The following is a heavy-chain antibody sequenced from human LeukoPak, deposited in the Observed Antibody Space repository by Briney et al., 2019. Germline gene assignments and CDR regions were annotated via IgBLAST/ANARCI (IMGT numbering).Heavy chain of an antibody. CDR3: ARAPDTAMAPNYYYYMDV. D-gene: IGHD5-18*01. Sequence: SETLSLTCTVSGGSITSYYWSWIRQSAGKGLEWIGRIYITGSTTYNPSLKSRVTMSLDTSKNQFSLKLSSVTAADTAVYYCARAPDTAMAPNYYYYMDVWGKGTTVTISS. V-gene: IGHV4-4*07. CDR2: IYITGST. CDR1: GGSITSYY. J-gene: IGHJ6*03.